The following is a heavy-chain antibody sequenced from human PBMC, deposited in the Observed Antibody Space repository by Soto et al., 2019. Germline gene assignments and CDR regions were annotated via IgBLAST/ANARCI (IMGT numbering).Heavy chain of an antibody. V-gene: IGHV3-7*04. J-gene: IGHJ3*01. CDR2: IKQDGSEK. D-gene: IGHD3-22*01. CDR1: GFTFSTYW. CDR3: ARGDYHDSSGPFSDAFDV. Sequence: EVPLVESGGGLVQPGGSLRLSCVASGFTFSTYWMSWVRQAPGKGLEWVANIKQDGSEKWNVDSVKGRFTISRDNAKKSLFLQMNSLRVEDTAVYYCARGDYHDSSGPFSDAFDVWGQGTMVTVSS.